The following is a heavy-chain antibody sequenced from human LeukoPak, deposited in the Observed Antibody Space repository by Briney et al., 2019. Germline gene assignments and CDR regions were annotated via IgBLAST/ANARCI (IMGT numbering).Heavy chain of an antibody. CDR2: ISPYNDNT. J-gene: IGHJ2*01. Sequence: VASVKVSCKASGYNFTSYGISWVRQAPGQGLEWMGWISPYNDNTSFAQKLQGRVTMTTDTSTSTAYMELRSLRSDDTDVYYCARDRGDYGDYPWHFDLWGRGTLVTVSS. CDR3: ARDRGDYGDYPWHFDL. V-gene: IGHV1-18*01. CDR1: GYNFTSYG. D-gene: IGHD4-17*01.